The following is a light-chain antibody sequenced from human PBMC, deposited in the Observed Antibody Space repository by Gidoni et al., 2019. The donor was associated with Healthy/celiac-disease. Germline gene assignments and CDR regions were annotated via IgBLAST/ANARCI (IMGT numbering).Light chain of an antibody. V-gene: IGKV1-33*01. J-gene: IGKJ4*01. CDR1: QDISNY. CDR3: QQYDNLRLLT. Sequence: DIQMTQSPSSLSASVGDRVTITCQASQDISNYLNWYQQKPGKAPKLLIYDASNLETGVPSRFSGSGSGTDFTFTISSLQPEDIATYYCQQYDNLRLLTFXGXTKVEIK. CDR2: DAS.